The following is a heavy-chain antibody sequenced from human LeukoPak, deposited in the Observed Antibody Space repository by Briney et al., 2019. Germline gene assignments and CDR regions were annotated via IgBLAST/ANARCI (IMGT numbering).Heavy chain of an antibody. V-gene: IGHV4-39*07. CDR2: IYYSGST. Sequence: PSETLSLTCTVSGGSISSSSYYWGWIRQPPGKGLEWIGRIYYSGSTYYNPSLKSRVTISVDTSKNQFSLKLSSVTAADTAVYYCARDRRKLGYCSGGSCYSWFDYWGQGTLVTVSS. CDR1: GGSISSSSYY. CDR3: ARDRRKLGYCSGGSCYSWFDY. J-gene: IGHJ4*02. D-gene: IGHD2-15*01.